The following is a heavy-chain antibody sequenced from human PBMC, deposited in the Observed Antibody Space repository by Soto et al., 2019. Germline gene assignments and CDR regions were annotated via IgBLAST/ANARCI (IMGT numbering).Heavy chain of an antibody. Sequence: GESLKISCAASGFTFSSYAMTWVRQAPGKGLEWVSTISGSGGRTYYADSVKGRFTISRDNSKNTLYLQLNSLRTEDTAIYYCAQAPSIAEPGIDYWGQGTLVTVSS. CDR3: AQAPSIAEPGIDY. V-gene: IGHV3-23*01. CDR1: GFTFSSYA. CDR2: ISGSGGRT. J-gene: IGHJ4*02. D-gene: IGHD6-13*01.